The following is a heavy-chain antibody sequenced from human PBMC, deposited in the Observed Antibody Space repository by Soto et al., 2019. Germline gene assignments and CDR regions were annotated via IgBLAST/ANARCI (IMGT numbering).Heavy chain of an antibody. CDR2: INHSGST. CDR3: ARGRYCSSTSCWAFAGWFDP. D-gene: IGHD2-2*01. CDR1: GGSFSGYY. J-gene: IGHJ5*02. Sequence: SETLSLTCAVYGGSFSGYYWSWIRQPPGKGLEWIGEINHSGSTNYNPSLKSRVTISVDTSKNQFSLKLSSVTAADTAVYYCARGRYCSSTSCWAFAGWFDPWGQGTLVTVSS. V-gene: IGHV4-34*01.